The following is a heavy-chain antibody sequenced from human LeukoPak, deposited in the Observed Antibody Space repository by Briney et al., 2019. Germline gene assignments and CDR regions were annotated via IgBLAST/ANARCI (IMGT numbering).Heavy chain of an antibody. V-gene: IGHV4-30-2*01. D-gene: IGHD5-12*01. CDR1: GGSISSGGYS. J-gene: IGHJ4*02. CDR2: IYHSGST. Sequence: SQTLSLTCAVSGGSISSGGYSWSWIRQPPGKGLEWIGYIYHSGSTYYNPSLKSRVTISVDRSKNQFSLKLSSVTAADTAVYYCAREGYSGYDYKGGYLDYWGQGTLVTVSS. CDR3: AREGYSGYDYKGGYLDY.